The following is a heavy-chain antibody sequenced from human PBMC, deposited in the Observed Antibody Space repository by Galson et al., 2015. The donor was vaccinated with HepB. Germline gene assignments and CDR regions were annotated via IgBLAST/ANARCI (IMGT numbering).Heavy chain of an antibody. D-gene: IGHD3-10*01. J-gene: IGHJ4*02. Sequence: SVKVSCKASGYTFIDYQMHWVRQAPGQGLEWMGWINPNSGDTNSAQKFQGRVTMTRDTSISTAYMELSRLRSDDTAVYYCARGKTSPSGYWGQGTLVTVSS. CDR1: GYTFIDYQ. CDR3: ARGKTSPSGY. V-gene: IGHV1-2*02. CDR2: INPNSGDT.